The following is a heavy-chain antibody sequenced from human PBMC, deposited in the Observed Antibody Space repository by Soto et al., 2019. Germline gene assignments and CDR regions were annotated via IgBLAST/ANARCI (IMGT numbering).Heavy chain of an antibody. V-gene: IGHV4-34*01. Sequence: SETLSLTCAVYGGSFSGYYWSRIRQPPGKGLEWIGEINHSGSTNYNPSLKSRVTISVDTSKNQFSLKLSSVTAADTAVYYCARSPMMVRGVLNWFDPWGQGTLVTVSS. D-gene: IGHD3-10*01. J-gene: IGHJ5*02. CDR2: INHSGST. CDR1: GGSFSGYY. CDR3: ARSPMMVRGVLNWFDP.